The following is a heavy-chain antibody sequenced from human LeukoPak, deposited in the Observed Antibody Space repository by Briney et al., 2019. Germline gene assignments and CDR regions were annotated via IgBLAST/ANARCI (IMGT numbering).Heavy chain of an antibody. CDR1: GGSISNYY. CDR2: IYYSGST. CDR3: ARHGLGYYDSSGHFDY. J-gene: IGHJ4*02. D-gene: IGHD3-22*01. Sequence: SETLSLTCTVSGGSISNYYWSWIRQPPGKGLEWIGYIYYSGSTNYNPSLKSRVTISVDTSKNQFSLKLSSVTAADTAVYYCARHGLGYYDSSGHFDYWGQGTLVTVSS. V-gene: IGHV4-59*08.